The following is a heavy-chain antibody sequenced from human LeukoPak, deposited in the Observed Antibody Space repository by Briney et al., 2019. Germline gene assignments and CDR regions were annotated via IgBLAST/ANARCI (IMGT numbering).Heavy chain of an antibody. CDR2: ILYDGSKK. CDR3: ATAIYDSGNLTALY. V-gene: IGHV3-30*04. Sequence: GRPLRLSCAGSGFTYSDYALHWVRQAPGKGLEWVALILYDGSKKFYADPLKGRFTITRDNSNNTLYVQMDSLRPEDTAVYYCATAIYDSGNLTALYWGQGTLVTVSS. CDR1: GFTYSDYA. D-gene: IGHD3-10*01. J-gene: IGHJ4*02.